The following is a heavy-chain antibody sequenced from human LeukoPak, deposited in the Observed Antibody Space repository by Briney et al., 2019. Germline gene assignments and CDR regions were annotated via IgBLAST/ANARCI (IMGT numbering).Heavy chain of an antibody. D-gene: IGHD6-6*01. V-gene: IGHV3-23*01. CDR3: AKDSIISYSSSSYYSDY. Sequence: PGGSLRLSCAASGFTFSSYAMSWVRQAPGKGLEWASAISGSGGSTYYADSVKGRFTISRDNSKNTLYLQMNSLRAEDTAVYYCAKDSIISYSSSSYYSDYWGQGTLVTVSS. J-gene: IGHJ4*02. CDR1: GFTFSSYA. CDR2: ISGSGGST.